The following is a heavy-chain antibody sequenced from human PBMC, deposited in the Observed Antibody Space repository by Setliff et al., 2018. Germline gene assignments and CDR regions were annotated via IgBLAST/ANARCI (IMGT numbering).Heavy chain of an antibody. J-gene: IGHJ6*02. CDR2: ITPFNGNT. CDR1: GYTFTYRY. D-gene: IGHD3-10*01. CDR3: ASEPTMVRGVIITSYGMDV. Sequence: GASVKVSCKASGYTFTYRYLHWVRQAPGQALEWMGWITPFNGNTNYAQKFQDRVTITRDRSMSTAYMELSSLRSEDTAMYYCASEPTMVRGVIITSYGMDVWGQGTTVTGSS. V-gene: IGHV1-45*02.